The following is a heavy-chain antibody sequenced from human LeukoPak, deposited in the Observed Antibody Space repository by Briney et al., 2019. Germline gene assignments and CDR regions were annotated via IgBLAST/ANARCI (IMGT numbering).Heavy chain of an antibody. CDR2: IYTSG. CDR3: ARVLNWGSGGFDP. J-gene: IGHJ5*02. V-gene: IGHV4-4*07. Sequence: SVTLSLTCSVSGVAISDYFWSWIRQPAGKGLEWIGRIYTSGSTMSVDTSKNQFSLKLSSVTAADTAVYYCARVLNWGSGGFDPWGQGTLVTVSS. D-gene: IGHD7-27*01. CDR1: GVAISDYF.